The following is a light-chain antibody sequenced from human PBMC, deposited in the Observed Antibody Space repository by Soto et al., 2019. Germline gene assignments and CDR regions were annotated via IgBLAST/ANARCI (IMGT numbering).Light chain of an antibody. Sequence: QSVLTQPPSASGSPGQSVTISCTGTSSDVGGYNYVSWYQQHPGKAPKLMIYEVSNRPSGDPDRFSGSKSDNTASLTVSGLRAEDEADYYCKSYAGSNTWVFGGGTKGTVL. CDR2: EVS. CDR3: KSYAGSNTWV. V-gene: IGLV2-8*01. J-gene: IGLJ3*02. CDR1: SSDVGGYNY.